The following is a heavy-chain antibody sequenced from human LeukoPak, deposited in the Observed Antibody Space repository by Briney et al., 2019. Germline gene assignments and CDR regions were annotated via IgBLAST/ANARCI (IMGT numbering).Heavy chain of an antibody. V-gene: IGHV3-30-3*01. Sequence: GRSLRLSCAASGFTFSIYAMHWVRQAPGRGLEWVAVISYDGSNKYYVDSVKGRFTISRDNSKNTLYLRMNSLRAEDTAVYYCARDPKGSGWYGRFDYWGQGTLVTVSS. J-gene: IGHJ4*02. CDR1: GFTFSIYA. D-gene: IGHD6-19*01. CDR3: ARDPKGSGWYGRFDY. CDR2: ISYDGSNK.